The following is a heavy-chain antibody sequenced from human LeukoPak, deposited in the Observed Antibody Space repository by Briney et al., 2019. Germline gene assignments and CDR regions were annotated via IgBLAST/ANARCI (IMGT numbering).Heavy chain of an antibody. Sequence: GGSLRLSCAASGFIISGYWMHWVRQVPGKGLVWVSRISPDGSTTGYADSVKGRFTASRDNARNTLYLQINSLRAEDSAVYYCTRDRTTITLFELWGQGTLVTVSS. CDR1: GFIISGYW. CDR3: TRDRTTITLFEL. V-gene: IGHV3-74*01. J-gene: IGHJ4*02. CDR2: ISPDGSTT. D-gene: IGHD4-11*01.